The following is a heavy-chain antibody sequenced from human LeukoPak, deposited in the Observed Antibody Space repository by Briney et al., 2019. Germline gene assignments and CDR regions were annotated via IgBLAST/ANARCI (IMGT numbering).Heavy chain of an antibody. CDR3: ARALTAVSLVVVPAAIVPRYYMDV. CDR1: GYTFTSYG. CDR2: IIPIFGTA. D-gene: IGHD2-2*02. Sequence: GASVKVSCKASGYTFTSYGISWVRQAPGQGLEWMGGIIPIFGTANYAQKFQGRVTITADKSTSTAYMELSSLRSEDTAVYYCARALTAVSLVVVPAAIVPRYYMDVWGKGTTVTVSS. V-gene: IGHV1-69*06. J-gene: IGHJ6*03.